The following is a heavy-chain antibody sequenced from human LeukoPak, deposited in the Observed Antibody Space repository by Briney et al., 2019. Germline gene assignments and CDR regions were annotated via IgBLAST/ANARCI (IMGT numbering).Heavy chain of an antibody. CDR3: ARAKGYTSSYSFDY. Sequence: GGSLRLSCAASGFAFNNYAMNWVRETPGGRLEWVSFIGISSGPLLYADSVKGRFTISRDNAKASVYLQMNRLRAEDTAVYYCARAKGYTSSYSFDYWGQGILVTVSS. CDR1: GFAFNNYA. J-gene: IGHJ4*01. D-gene: IGHD3-10*01. V-gene: IGHV3-48*04. CDR2: IGISSGPL.